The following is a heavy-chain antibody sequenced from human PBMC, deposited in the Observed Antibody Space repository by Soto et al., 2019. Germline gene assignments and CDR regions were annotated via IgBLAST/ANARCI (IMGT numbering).Heavy chain of an antibody. J-gene: IGHJ4*02. CDR1: GFTFSSYG. CDR3: AKPLHRIAVAPFDY. CDR2: ISYDGSNK. Sequence: GGSLRLSCAASGFTFSSYGMHWVRQAPGKGLEWVAVISYDGSNKYYADSVKGRFTISRDNSKNTLYLQMNSLRAEDTAVYYCAKPLHRIAVAPFDYWGQGTLVTVSS. D-gene: IGHD6-13*01. V-gene: IGHV3-30*18.